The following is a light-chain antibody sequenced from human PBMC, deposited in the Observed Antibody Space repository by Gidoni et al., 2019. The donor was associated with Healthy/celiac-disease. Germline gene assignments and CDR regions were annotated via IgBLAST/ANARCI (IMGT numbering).Light chain of an antibody. V-gene: IGKV1-39*01. CDR3: QPSYSTTST. Sequence: DIQMTQSPSSLSASVGDRVTITCRASQSISSYLNWYQQKPGKAPKLLIYAASSLQSGVPSRFSGSGSGTDFTLTISSLQPEDFATYYCQPSYSTTSTFGQGTKVEIK. J-gene: IGKJ1*01. CDR2: AAS. CDR1: QSISSY.